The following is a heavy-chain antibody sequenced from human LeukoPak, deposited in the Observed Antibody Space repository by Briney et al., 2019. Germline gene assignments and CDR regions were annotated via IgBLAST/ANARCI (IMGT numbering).Heavy chain of an antibody. CDR1: GGSISSYY. V-gene: IGHV4-59*08. CDR3: ARHEGYSYAFAY. D-gene: IGHD5-18*01. Sequence: SETLSLTCTVSGGSISSYYWSWIRQPPGKGLEWIGYIYYSGSTNYNPSLKSRVTISADTSKNQFSLKLSSVTATDTAVYFCARHEGYSYAFAYWGQGTLVTVSS. CDR2: IYYSGST. J-gene: IGHJ4*02.